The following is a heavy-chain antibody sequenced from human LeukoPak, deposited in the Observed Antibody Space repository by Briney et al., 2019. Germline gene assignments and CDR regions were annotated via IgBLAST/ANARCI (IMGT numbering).Heavy chain of an antibody. Sequence: SETLSLTCSVSGDSISSSSYYWGWIRQPPGKGLEWIGSIYYDGTTYYNPSLKSRVTISVDTSKNQFSLKLSSVTAADTAIYCCARTEMPRIFFDSWGQGTLVTVSS. D-gene: IGHD5-24*01. J-gene: IGHJ4*02. CDR1: GDSISSSSYY. V-gene: IGHV4-39*01. CDR2: IYYDGTT. CDR3: ARTEMPRIFFDS.